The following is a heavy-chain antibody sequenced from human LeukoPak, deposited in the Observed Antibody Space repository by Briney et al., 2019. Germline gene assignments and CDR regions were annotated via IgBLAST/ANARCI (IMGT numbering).Heavy chain of an antibody. CDR3: ARVIPKDGIVGAKWLDP. V-gene: IGHV3-74*01. D-gene: IGHD1-26*01. CDR1: GFTFSSYW. J-gene: IGHJ5*02. CDR2: INTDGSST. Sequence: GGSLRLSCAASGFTFSSYWMHWVRQAPGKGLVWVSRINTDGSSTSYADSVKGRFTISRDNAKNTLYLQMNSLRAEDTAVYYCARVIPKDGIVGAKWLDPWGQGTLVTVSS.